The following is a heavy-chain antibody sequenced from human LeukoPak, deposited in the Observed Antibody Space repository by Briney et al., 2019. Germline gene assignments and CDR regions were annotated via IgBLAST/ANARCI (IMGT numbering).Heavy chain of an antibody. Sequence: PSETLSLTCTVSGGSISSSSYYWGWIRQPPGKGLEWIGSIYYSGSTYYNPSLKSRVTISVDTSKNQFSLKLSSVTAADTAVYYCASPAGGDYYDSSGWFDYWGQGTLVTVSS. V-gene: IGHV4-39*07. D-gene: IGHD3-22*01. CDR2: IYYSGST. J-gene: IGHJ4*02. CDR3: ASPAGGDYYDSSGWFDY. CDR1: GGSISSSSYY.